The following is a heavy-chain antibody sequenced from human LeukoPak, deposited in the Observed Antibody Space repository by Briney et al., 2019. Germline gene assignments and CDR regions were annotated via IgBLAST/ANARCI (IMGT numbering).Heavy chain of an antibody. CDR3: AKGLKYDFWSGYPQYYFDY. D-gene: IGHD3-3*01. CDR1: GFTFSSYA. V-gene: IGHV3-23*01. CDR2: ISGSGGST. J-gene: IGHJ4*02. Sequence: GGTLRLSCAASGFTFSSYAMSWVSQDPAKGLELVSAISGSGGSTYYADSVKGRFTISQDNSKNPLYLQVNSRRADDTAVYYCAKGLKYDFWSGYPQYYFDYWGRGSLVTVSS.